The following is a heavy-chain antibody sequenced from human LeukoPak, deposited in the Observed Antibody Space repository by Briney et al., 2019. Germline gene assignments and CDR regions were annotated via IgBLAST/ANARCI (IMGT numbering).Heavy chain of an antibody. D-gene: IGHD3-9*01. CDR2: IKEDGTYT. CDR1: GLSFSKYW. V-gene: IGHV3-74*01. CDR3: ARDFDMGITPGDAFDS. Sequence: PGGSLTLSCAASGLSFSKYWMHWVRQTQGEGLVWVSRIKEDGTYTSYADSVKGRFTISRDNARNTVFLQMNSLRAEHTAVYYCARDFDMGITPGDAFDSWGQGTLVTVSS. J-gene: IGHJ4*02.